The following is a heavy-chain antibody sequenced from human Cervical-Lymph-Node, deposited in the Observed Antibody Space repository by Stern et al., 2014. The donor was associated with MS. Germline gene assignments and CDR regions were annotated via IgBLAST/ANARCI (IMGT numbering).Heavy chain of an antibody. D-gene: IGHD2-2*01. V-gene: IGHV3-30*14. J-gene: IGHJ4*02. CDR3: AKYAQSFDS. CDR1: GFIFKSYT. CDR2: VTYNGTNK. Sequence: VQLVESGGGVVQPGRSLRLSCTASGFIFKSYTMQWVRPAPGKGLEWVAIVTYNGTNKYYADSVKGRFTISRDNSKNTLFLQMNSLRPEDSAVYYCAKYAQSFDSWGQGTLVTVSS.